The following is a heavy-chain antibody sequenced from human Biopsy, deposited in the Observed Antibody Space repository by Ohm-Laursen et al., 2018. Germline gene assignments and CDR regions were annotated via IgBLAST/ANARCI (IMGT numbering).Heavy chain of an antibody. CDR3: ARDPHGEGRDYGSYFDY. CDR2: ISAYSGHT. Sequence: ASVKVSCKASGYPFITYGISWVRQAPGQGLEWMGWISAYSGHTKFARKFQDRVTMTTDTSTTTAYMDLRSLRSDDTAVYYCARDPHGEGRDYGSYFDYWGQGTLVTVSS. D-gene: IGHD4-17*01. J-gene: IGHJ4*02. CDR1: GYPFITYG. V-gene: IGHV1-18*01.